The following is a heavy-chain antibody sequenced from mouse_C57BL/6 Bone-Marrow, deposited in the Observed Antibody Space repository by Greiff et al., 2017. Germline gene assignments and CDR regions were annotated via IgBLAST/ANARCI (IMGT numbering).Heavy chain of an antibody. V-gene: IGHV5-17*01. CDR2: ISSGSSTI. Sequence: DVQLQESGGGLVKPGGSLKLSCAASGFTFSDYGMHWVRQAPEKGLEWVAYISSGSSTIYYADTVKGRFTISRDNATNTLFLQMTSLRSEDTAMYYCARRKEYYAMDYWGQGTSVTVSS. CDR1: GFTFSDYG. J-gene: IGHJ4*01. CDR3: ARRKEYYAMDY.